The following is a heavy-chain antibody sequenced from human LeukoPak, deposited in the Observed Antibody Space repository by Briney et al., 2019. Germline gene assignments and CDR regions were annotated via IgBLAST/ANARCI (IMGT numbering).Heavy chain of an antibody. D-gene: IGHD3-22*01. J-gene: IGHJ4*02. CDR1: GFTFSSYS. V-gene: IGHV3-21*01. CDR2: ISSSSSYI. CDR3: AREWNDYYDSGGYYDY. Sequence: GGSLRPSCAASGFTFSSYSMNWVRQAPGKGLEWVSSISSSSSYIYYADSVKGRFTISRDNAKNSLYLQMNSLRAEDTAVYYCAREWNDYYDSGGYYDYWGQGTLVTVSS.